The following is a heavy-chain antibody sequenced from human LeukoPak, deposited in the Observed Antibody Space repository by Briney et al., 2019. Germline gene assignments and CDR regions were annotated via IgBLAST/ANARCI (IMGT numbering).Heavy chain of an antibody. CDR3: ARGRWAADAFDI. CDR2: IYYSGNT. D-gene: IGHD3-16*01. V-gene: IGHV4-39*07. CDR1: GGSISSGGYY. J-gene: IGHJ3*02. Sequence: PSETLSLTCTVSGGSISSGGYYWSWIRQPPGKGLEWIASIYYSGNTYNNPSLKSRVTISVDTSKNQISLKLSSVTAADTAVYYCARGRWAADAFDIWGQGTMVTVSS.